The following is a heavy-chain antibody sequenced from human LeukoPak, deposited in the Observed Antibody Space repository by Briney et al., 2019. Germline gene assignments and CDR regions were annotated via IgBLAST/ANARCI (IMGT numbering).Heavy chain of an antibody. CDR2: INHSGST. D-gene: IGHD3-22*01. J-gene: IGHJ5*02. CDR3: ARGSQARDNDSSGYLTWFDP. CDR1: GGSFSGYY. V-gene: IGHV4-34*01. Sequence: SETLSLTCAVYGGSFSGYYWSWIRQPPGKGLEWIGEINHSGSTNYNPSLKSRVTISVDTSKNQFSLKLSSVTAADTAVYYSARGSQARDNDSSGYLTWFDPWGQGTLVTVSS.